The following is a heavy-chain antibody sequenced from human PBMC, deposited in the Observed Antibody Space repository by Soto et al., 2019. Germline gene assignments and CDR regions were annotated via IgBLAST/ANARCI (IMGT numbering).Heavy chain of an antibody. J-gene: IGHJ6*02. CDR2: ISYDGSNK. Sequence: PGGSLRLSCAASGFTFSSYGMHWVRQAPGKGLEWVAVISYDGSNKYYADSVKGRFTISRDNSKNTLYLQMNSLRAEDTAVYYCAKHEYQLVRHYYYGMDVWGQGTTVTVSS. CDR3: AKHEYQLVRHYYYGMDV. CDR1: GFTFSSYG. V-gene: IGHV3-30*18. D-gene: IGHD6-6*01.